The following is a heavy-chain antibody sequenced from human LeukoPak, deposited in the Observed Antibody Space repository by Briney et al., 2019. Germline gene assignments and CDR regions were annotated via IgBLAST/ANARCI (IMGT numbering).Heavy chain of an antibody. CDR1: GFTFSSYA. CDR3: AKSAAAYYDLLSGYVAFDN. D-gene: IGHD3-3*01. Sequence: PGGSLRLSCAASGFTFSSYAMHWVRQAPGKGLEWVAVISYDGSNKYYADSVKGRFTISRDFSKNTLYLQMNRLRAEDTAVYFCAKSAAAYYDLLSGYVAFDNWGQGTTVTVSS. V-gene: IGHV3-30*04. J-gene: IGHJ3*02. CDR2: ISYDGSNK.